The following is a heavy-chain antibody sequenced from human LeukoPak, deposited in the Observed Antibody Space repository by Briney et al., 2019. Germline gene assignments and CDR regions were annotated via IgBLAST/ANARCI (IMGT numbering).Heavy chain of an antibody. Sequence: GASVKVSCKASGYIFTSYGISWVRQAPRQGLEWMGWISVYNGNTNYVQNLQGRVTMTTDTSTSTAYMELRSLRSDDTAVYYCARQGYGGHSQGAADYWGQGTLVTVSS. CDR2: ISVYNGNT. V-gene: IGHV1-18*01. CDR3: ARQGYGGHSQGAADY. D-gene: IGHD4-23*01. J-gene: IGHJ4*02. CDR1: GYIFTSYG.